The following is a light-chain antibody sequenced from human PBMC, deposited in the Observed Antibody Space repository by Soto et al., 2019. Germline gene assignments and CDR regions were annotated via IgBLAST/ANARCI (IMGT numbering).Light chain of an antibody. CDR1: SSNIGSHT. CDR2: TNN. V-gene: IGLV1-44*01. Sequence: QSVLTQPPSASGTPGQRVTISCSGSSSNIGSHTVNWYQQLPGTAPKLLIFTNNQRPSGVPDRFSGSKSGTSGSLAISGLQSEDEADYYCAAWDDSLNGYVFGAGTKLTVL. J-gene: IGLJ1*01. CDR3: AAWDDSLNGYV.